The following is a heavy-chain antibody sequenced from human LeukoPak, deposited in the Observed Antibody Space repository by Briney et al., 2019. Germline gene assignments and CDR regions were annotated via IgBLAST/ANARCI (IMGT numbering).Heavy chain of an antibody. CDR2: IYYSGST. Sequence: PSETLSLTCTVSGGSISGYYWSWIRQPPGKGLEWIGYIYYSGSTNFNPSLKSRVTISVDTSKNQFSLKLSSVTAADTAVYYCARERGWYVGRFDYWGQGTLVTVSS. V-gene: IGHV4-59*12. D-gene: IGHD6-19*01. CDR1: GGSISGYY. J-gene: IGHJ4*02. CDR3: ARERGWYVGRFDY.